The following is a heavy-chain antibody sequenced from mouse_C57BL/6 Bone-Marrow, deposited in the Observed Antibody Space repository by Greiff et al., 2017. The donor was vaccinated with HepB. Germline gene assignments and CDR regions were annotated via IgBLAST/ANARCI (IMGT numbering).Heavy chain of an antibody. CDR3: ARGTAH. CDR2: IDPSDGYT. J-gene: IGHJ2*01. Sequence: QVQLQQPGAELVRPGTSVRLSCRASGNTFTSYWMHGVKPRPGQGLEWIGVIDPSDGYTNYTQKFKGKATLTVDTSSSTAYMQLSSLTSEDSAVYYCARGTAHWGQGTTLTVSS. V-gene: IGHV1-59*01. CDR1: GNTFTSYW. D-gene: IGHD3-3*01.